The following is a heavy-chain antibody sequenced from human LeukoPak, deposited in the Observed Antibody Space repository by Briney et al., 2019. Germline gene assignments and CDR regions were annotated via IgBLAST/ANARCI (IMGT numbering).Heavy chain of an antibody. CDR1: GGSISSYY. CDR3: ASMVVAANYYYGMDV. CDR2: IYTSGST. D-gene: IGHD2-15*01. J-gene: IGHJ6*02. V-gene: IGHV4-4*07. Sequence: SETLSLTCTVSGGSISSYYWSWIRQPAGKGLEWIGRIYTSGSTNYNPSLKSRVTMSVDTSKNQFSLKLSSVTAADTAVYYCASMVVAANYYYGMDVWGQGTTVTVSS.